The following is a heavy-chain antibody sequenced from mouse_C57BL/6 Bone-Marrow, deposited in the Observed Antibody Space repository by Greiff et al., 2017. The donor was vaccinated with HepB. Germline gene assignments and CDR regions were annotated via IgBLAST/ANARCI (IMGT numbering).Heavy chain of an antibody. J-gene: IGHJ2*01. CDR1: GFTFTDYY. V-gene: IGHV7-3*01. CDR3: ESYREPLVYFDY. CDR2: IRNKANGYTT. Sequence: EVQLVESGGGLVQPGGSLSLSCAASGFTFTDYYMSWVRQPPGKALEWLGFIRNKANGYTTEYSESGKGRFTISRDNSQSILYLQMNAMRAEDSATYYDESYREPLVYFDYGDRGTTLTVSS.